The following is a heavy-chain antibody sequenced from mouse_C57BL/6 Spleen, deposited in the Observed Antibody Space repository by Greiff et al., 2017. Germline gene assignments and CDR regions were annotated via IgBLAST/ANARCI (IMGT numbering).Heavy chain of an antibody. CDR2: INPSSGYT. CDR1: GYTFTSYT. CDR3: ARDDGLGGFAY. J-gene: IGHJ3*01. Sequence: VKLMESGAELARPGASVKMSCKASGYTFTSYTMHWVKQRPGQGLEWIGYINPSSGYTKYNQKFKDKATLTADKSSSTAYMQLSSLTSEDSAVYYCARDDGLGGFAYWGQGTLVTVSA. D-gene: IGHD4-1*01. V-gene: IGHV1-4*01.